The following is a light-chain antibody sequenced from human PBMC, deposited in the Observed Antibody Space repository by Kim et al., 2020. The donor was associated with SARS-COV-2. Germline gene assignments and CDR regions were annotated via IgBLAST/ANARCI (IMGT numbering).Light chain of an antibody. CDR2: DVT. Sequence: GQSITISCTGTSSDIGGYNYVSWYQQHPGKAPKLVIYDVTKRPSGVSNRFSGSKSGNTASLTISGLQAEDEADYYCNSYTSSSTWVFGGGTKLTVL. V-gene: IGLV2-14*03. CDR3: NSYTSSSTWV. CDR1: SSDIGGYNY. J-gene: IGLJ3*02.